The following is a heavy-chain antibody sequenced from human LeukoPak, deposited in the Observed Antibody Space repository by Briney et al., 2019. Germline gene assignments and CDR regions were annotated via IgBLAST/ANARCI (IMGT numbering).Heavy chain of an antibody. Sequence: NSSETLSLTCAVYGGSFSGYYWSWIRQPPGKGLEWIGEINHSGSTNYNPSLKSRVTMSADTSNNQFSLKLTSVTAADTAVYYCARRERSSPVGHWGHGNRVTVSS. V-gene: IGHV4-34*01. J-gene: IGHJ5*02. CDR3: ARRERSSPVGH. CDR2: INHSGST. D-gene: IGHD1-26*01. CDR1: GGSFSGYY.